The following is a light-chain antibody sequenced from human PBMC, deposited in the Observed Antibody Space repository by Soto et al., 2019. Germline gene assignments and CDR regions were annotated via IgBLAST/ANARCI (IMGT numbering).Light chain of an antibody. CDR3: SSYTSSSTSPYV. J-gene: IGLJ1*01. CDR1: SSDVGGYNY. Sequence: QSVLTQPASVSGSPGQSSTSSCTGTSSDVGGYNYVSWYQQHPGKAPKLMIYGVSNRPSGVSNRFFGSKSGNTASLTISGLQAEAEADYYCSSYTSSSTSPYVFGTGTKVTVL. V-gene: IGLV2-14*01. CDR2: GVS.